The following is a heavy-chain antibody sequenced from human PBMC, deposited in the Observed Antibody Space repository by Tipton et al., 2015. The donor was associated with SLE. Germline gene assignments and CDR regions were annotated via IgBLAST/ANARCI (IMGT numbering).Heavy chain of an antibody. CDR3: ASLPYSTGWSRPLDY. D-gene: IGHD6-19*01. J-gene: IGHJ4*02. CDR2: INHSGST. CDR1: GGSFSDYY. V-gene: IGHV4-34*01. Sequence: TLSLTCAVYGGSFSDYYWSWIRQPPGKGLEWIGEINHSGSTNYNPSLKSRVTISVDTSKNQFSLKLSSVTAADTAVYYCASLPYSTGWSRPLDYWGQGTLVTVSS.